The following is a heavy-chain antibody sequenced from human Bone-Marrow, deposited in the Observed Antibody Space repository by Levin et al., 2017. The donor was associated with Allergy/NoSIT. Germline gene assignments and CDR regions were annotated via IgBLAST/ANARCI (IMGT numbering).Heavy chain of an antibody. Sequence: PGGSLRLSCAVSGFSVNNNYMSWVRQAPGKGLEWISLLYSDGRTYYADSVKGRFTISRDNSENTLFLQMSSLRAEDTAVYFCARTLLLDGFDIWGQGTLVTVSS. CDR1: GFSVNNNY. CDR2: LYSDGRT. J-gene: IGHJ3*02. D-gene: IGHD2-21*01. CDR3: ARTLLLDGFDI. V-gene: IGHV3-53*01.